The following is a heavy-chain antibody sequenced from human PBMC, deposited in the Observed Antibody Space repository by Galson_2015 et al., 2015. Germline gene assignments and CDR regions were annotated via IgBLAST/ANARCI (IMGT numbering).Heavy chain of an antibody. J-gene: IGHJ4*02. V-gene: IGHV4-31*03. D-gene: IGHD3-10*01. CDR1: GGSISSGGYY. CDR3: ASYKEYYNGGGLELADY. Sequence: TLSLTCTVSGGSISSGGYYWSWIRQHPGKGLEWIGYIYYSGSTYYNPSLKSRVTISVDTSKNQFSLKLSSVTAADTAVYYCASYKEYYNGGGLELADYWGQGTLVTVSS. CDR2: IYYSGST.